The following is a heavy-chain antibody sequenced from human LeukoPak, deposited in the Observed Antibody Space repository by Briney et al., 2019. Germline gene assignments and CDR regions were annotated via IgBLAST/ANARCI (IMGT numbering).Heavy chain of an antibody. CDR1: GYTFTGYY. Sequence: GASVKVSRKASGYTFTGYYMHWVRQAPGQGLEWMGWINPNSGGTNYAQKFQGRVTMTRDTSISTAYMELSRLRSDDTAVYYCAALPRSSGWYGGVDYWGQGTLVTVSS. CDR2: INPNSGGT. V-gene: IGHV1-2*02. D-gene: IGHD6-19*01. J-gene: IGHJ4*02. CDR3: AALPRSSGWYGGVDY.